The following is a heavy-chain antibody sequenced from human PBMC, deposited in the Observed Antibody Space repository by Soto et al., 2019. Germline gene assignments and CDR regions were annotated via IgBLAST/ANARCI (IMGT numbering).Heavy chain of an antibody. CDR1: GYILAEAS. J-gene: IGHJ5*02. CDR3: ARATRNLHSSGWYWFDP. Sequence: ASVKVSCKVSGYILAEASMHWVRQATGQGLEWMGWMNPNSGDTGYAQKFQGRVTMTRNTSISTAYMELSSLRSEDTAVYYCARATRNLHSSGWYWFDPWGQGTLVTVSS. V-gene: IGHV1-8*01. CDR2: MNPNSGDT. D-gene: IGHD6-19*01.